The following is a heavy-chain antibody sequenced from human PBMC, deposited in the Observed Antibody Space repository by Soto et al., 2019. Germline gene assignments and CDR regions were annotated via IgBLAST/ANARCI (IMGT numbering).Heavy chain of an antibody. CDR1: GGSISRYY. J-gene: IGHJ5*02. CDR2: IYYSGST. CDR3: ARENAVSGDWFDP. D-gene: IGHD2-8*01. V-gene: IGHV4-59*01. Sequence: QVQLQESGPGLVKPSETLSLTCTVSGGSISRYYWSWIRQPPGKGLEWIGYIYYSGSTNYNPSLKGRVTIAVDTSKNQFSLKLSSVTAAATAVYYCARENAVSGDWFDPWGQGTLVTVSS.